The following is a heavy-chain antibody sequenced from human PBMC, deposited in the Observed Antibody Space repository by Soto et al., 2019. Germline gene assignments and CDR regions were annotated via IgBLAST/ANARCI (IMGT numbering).Heavy chain of an antibody. J-gene: IGHJ6*02. CDR2: ISSSSSYI. CDR1: GFTFSSYS. CDR3: ARDPSLGVTANNYYSYGRDV. Sequence: GGSLRLSCAASGFTFSSYSMNWVRQAPGKGLEWVSSISSSSSYIYYADSVKGRFTISRDNAKNSLYLQMNSLRAEDTAVYYSARDPSLGVTANNYYSYGRDVWGQGTTVTVSS. V-gene: IGHV3-21*01. D-gene: IGHD2-21*02.